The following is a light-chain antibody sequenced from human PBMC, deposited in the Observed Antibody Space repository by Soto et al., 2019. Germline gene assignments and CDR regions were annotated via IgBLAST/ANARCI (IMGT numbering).Light chain of an antibody. CDR3: SSYTSGSTHV. V-gene: IGLV2-14*03. CDR1: SSDIGSFTF. Sequence: QSALTQPASVSGSPGQSITISCTGTSSDIGSFTFVSWYQQHPGKVPKLMIFDVNRRPSGVSDRFSGSKSGNTASLTISGLQDEDEGDYYCSSYTSGSTHVFGSGTKLTVL. CDR2: DVN. J-gene: IGLJ1*01.